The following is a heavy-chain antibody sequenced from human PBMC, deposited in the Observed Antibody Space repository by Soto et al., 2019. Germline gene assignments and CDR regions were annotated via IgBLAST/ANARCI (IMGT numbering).Heavy chain of an antibody. Sequence: KVSCKASGGTFSSYTISWVRQAPGQGLEWMGRIIPILGIANYAQKFQGRVTITADKSTSTAYMELSSLRSEDTAVYYCARAGYCSSTSCYPDYWGQGTLVTVSS. CDR2: IIPILGIA. J-gene: IGHJ4*02. V-gene: IGHV1-69*02. CDR1: GGTFSSYT. D-gene: IGHD2-2*01. CDR3: ARAGYCSSTSCYPDY.